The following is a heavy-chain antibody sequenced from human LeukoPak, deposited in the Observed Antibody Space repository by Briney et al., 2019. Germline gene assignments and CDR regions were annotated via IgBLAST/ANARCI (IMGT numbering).Heavy chain of an antibody. J-gene: IGHJ5*02. CDR1: GGTFSSYA. D-gene: IGHD3-22*01. V-gene: IGHV1-69*13. CDR2: IIPIFGTA. Sequence: ASVKVSCKASGGTFSSYAISWVRQAPGQGLEWMGGIIPIFGTANYAQKFQGRVTITADESTSTAYMELSGLRSEDTAVYYCAENYYDSSGYPAFDPWGQGTLVTVSS. CDR3: AENYYDSSGYPAFDP.